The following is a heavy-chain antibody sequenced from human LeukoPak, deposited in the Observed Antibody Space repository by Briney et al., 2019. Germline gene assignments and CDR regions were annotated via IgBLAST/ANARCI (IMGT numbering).Heavy chain of an antibody. J-gene: IGHJ3*02. CDR1: GYCISSGYY. CDR2: IYHSGST. V-gene: IGHV4-38-2*01. Sequence: PSETLSLTCAVSGYCISSGYYWGWIRQPPGKGLEWIGSIYHSGSTSYNPSLKSRVTISVDTSKNQFSLNLSSVTAADTAVYYCASHQGKAGFYCTNGVCYLYAFDIWGQGTMLTVSS. CDR3: ASHQGKAGFYCTNGVCYLYAFDI. D-gene: IGHD2-8*01.